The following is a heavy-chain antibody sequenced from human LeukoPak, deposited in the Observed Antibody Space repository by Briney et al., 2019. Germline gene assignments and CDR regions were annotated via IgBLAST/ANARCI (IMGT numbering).Heavy chain of an antibody. J-gene: IGHJ4*02. CDR1: GYTFTTYG. Sequence: ASVKVSCKASGYTFTTYGISWVRQAPGQGLEWMGWISAFNGDTNYAQKFQGRVTMTRDTSISTAYMELSRLRSDDTAVYYCARGQSSGYYDYFDYWGQGTLVTVSS. V-gene: IGHV1-18*01. CDR3: ARGQSSGYYDYFDY. D-gene: IGHD3-22*01. CDR2: ISAFNGDT.